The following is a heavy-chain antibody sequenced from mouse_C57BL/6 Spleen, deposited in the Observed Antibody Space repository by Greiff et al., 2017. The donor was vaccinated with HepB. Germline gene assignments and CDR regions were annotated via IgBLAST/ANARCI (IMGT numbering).Heavy chain of an antibody. CDR1: GFTFSDYY. CDR3: ARRRVNWYYFDY. Sequence: EVKLVESGGGLVQPGGSLKLSCAASGFTFSDYYMYWVRQTPEKRLEWVAYISNGGGSTYSPDTVKGRFTISRDNAKNTLYLQMSRLKSEDTAMYYCARRRVNWYYFDYWGQGTTLTVSS. CDR2: ISNGGGST. J-gene: IGHJ2*01. V-gene: IGHV5-12*01. D-gene: IGHD4-1*01.